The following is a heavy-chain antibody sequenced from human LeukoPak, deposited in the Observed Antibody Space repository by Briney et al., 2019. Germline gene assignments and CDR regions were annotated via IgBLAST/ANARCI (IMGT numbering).Heavy chain of an antibody. D-gene: IGHD3-3*01. CDR3: ARGATRLRFLESQPDYYGMDV. V-gene: IGHV3-21*01. CDR1: GFTFSSYS. J-gene: IGHJ6*02. CDR2: ISSSSSYI. Sequence: PGGSLRLSCAASGFTFSSYSMNWVRQAPGKGLEWVSSISSSSSYIYYADSVKGRFTISRDNAKNSLYLQMNSLRAEDTAVYYCARGATRLRFLESQPDYYGMDVWGQGTTVTVSS.